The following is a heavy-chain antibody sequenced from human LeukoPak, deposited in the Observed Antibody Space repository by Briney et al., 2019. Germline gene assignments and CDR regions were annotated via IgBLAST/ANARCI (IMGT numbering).Heavy chain of an antibody. J-gene: IGHJ4*02. D-gene: IGHD6-19*01. V-gene: IGHV3-23*01. CDR3: AKDKPSSGWSFDY. CDR1: GFTFGDYA. CDR2: VTDSGGST. Sequence: PGGSLRLSCTASGFTFGDYAMSWVRQAPGKGLEWVSSVTDSGGSTYYADSVRGRFTITRDNSKNTLYLQMSGLRAENTALYYCAKDKPSSGWSFDYWGPGTLVTVSS.